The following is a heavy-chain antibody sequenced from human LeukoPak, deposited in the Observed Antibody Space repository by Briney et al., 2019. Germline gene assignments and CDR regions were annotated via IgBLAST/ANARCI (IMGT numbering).Heavy chain of an antibody. Sequence: ASVKVSCKASGYTFTGYYMHWVRQAPGQGLEWMGWINPNSGGTNYAQKFQGRVTMTRDTSISTAYMELSSLRSEDTAVYYCARDSGLYTPEYFQHWGQGTLVTVSS. V-gene: IGHV1-2*02. CDR3: ARDSGLYTPEYFQH. D-gene: IGHD4-11*01. CDR1: GYTFTGYY. J-gene: IGHJ1*01. CDR2: INPNSGGT.